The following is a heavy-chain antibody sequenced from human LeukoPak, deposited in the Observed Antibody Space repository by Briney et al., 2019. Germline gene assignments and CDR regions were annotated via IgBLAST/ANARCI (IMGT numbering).Heavy chain of an antibody. CDR3: ARDGRLLWFGEWTPPYYYMDV. J-gene: IGHJ6*03. D-gene: IGHD3-10*01. Sequence: ASVTVSCKASGYTFTIYYMHWVRRAPGQGREGMGIINPSGGSTSYAQRFQGRVTMTRDMSTSTVYMELSSLRSEDTAVYYCARDGRLLWFGEWTPPYYYMDVWGKGTTVTVSS. CDR1: GYTFTIYY. CDR2: INPSGGST. V-gene: IGHV1-46*01.